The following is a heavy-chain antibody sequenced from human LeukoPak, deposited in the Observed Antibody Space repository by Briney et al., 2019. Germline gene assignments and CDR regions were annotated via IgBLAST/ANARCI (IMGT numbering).Heavy chain of an antibody. CDR2: IYTSGST. CDR1: GGSISSGSYY. Sequence: PSQTLSLTCTVSGGSISSGSYYWSWIRQPAGKGLEWIGRIYTSGSTNYNPSLKSRVTMSVDTSKNQFSLKLSSVTAADTAVYYCARGDGYNGFDYWGQGTLVTVSS. CDR3: ARGDGYNGFDY. D-gene: IGHD5-24*01. V-gene: IGHV4-61*02. J-gene: IGHJ4*02.